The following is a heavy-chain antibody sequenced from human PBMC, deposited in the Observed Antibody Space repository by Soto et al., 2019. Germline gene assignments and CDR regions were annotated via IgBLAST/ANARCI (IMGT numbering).Heavy chain of an antibody. D-gene: IGHD4-17*01. CDR1: GGSNSSSSYY. CDR2: IYYSGST. Sequence: ASETLSLTCTVSGGSNSSSSYYWGWFRQPPGKGLGWIGSIYYSGSTYYNPSLKSRVTISVDTSKNQFSLKLSSVTAADTAVYYCTHTVTTGLDYWGQGTLVTVSS. CDR3: THTVTTGLDY. J-gene: IGHJ4*02. V-gene: IGHV4-39*01.